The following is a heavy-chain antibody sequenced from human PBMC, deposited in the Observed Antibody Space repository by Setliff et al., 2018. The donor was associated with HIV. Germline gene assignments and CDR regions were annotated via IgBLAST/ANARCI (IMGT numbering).Heavy chain of an antibody. Sequence: GGSLSLSCAASGLIFSSYAMTWVRQAPGKGLEWVSTIRGSGSGDTTHYADFVKGRFTISRDNSKNTVYLQMNSLRAEDMAIYYCAREDSSWYGSLDYWGQGTPVTVSS. V-gene: IGHV3-23*01. CDR3: AREDSSWYGSLDY. J-gene: IGHJ4*02. CDR1: GLIFSSYA. D-gene: IGHD6-13*01. CDR2: IRGSGSGDTT.